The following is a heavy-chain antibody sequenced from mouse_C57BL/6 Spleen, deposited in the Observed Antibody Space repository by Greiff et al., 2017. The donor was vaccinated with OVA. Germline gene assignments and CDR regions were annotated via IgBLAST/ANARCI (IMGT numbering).Heavy chain of an antibody. CDR2: IWWDDDK. CDR1: GFSLSTFGMG. CDR3: ARIAPDSSGPGAMDY. D-gene: IGHD3-2*02. Sequence: QVTLKESGPGILQPSQTLSLTCSFSGFSLSTFGMGVGWIRQPSGKGLEWLAHIWWDDDKYYNPAMKSRLTISKDTSKNQVFLKIANVDTADTATYDCARIAPDSSGPGAMDYWGQGTSVTVSS. V-gene: IGHV8-8*01. J-gene: IGHJ4*01.